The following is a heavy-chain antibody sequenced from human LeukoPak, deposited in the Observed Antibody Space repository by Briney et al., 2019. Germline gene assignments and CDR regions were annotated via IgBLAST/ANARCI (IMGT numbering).Heavy chain of an antibody. CDR1: GYTFSRYV. CDR2: INAGNGGT. Sequence: ASVKVSCKASGYTFSRYVVNWVRQAPGQRPEWMGWINAGNGGTKYSQNFQGRVTITWDRSANTAYMELSSLTSEDTALCYCVRDDCGDTCYPGGYWGQGTLVAVSS. D-gene: IGHD2-21*01. CDR3: VRDDCGDTCYPGGY. J-gene: IGHJ4*02. V-gene: IGHV1-3*01.